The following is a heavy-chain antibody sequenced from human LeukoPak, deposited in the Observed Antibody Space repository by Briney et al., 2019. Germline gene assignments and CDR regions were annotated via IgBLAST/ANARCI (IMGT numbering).Heavy chain of an antibody. D-gene: IGHD5-18*01. J-gene: IGHJ4*02. V-gene: IGHV3-33*01. CDR1: GFTFSSYG. Sequence: AGGSLRLSCAASGFTFSSYGMHWVRQAPGKGLEWVAVIWHDGSNKYYADSVKGRFTISRDNSEDTLYLQMNSLRAEDTAVYYCARLDPLGLQIWAGGLDYWGQGTLVTVSS. CDR3: ARLDPLGLQIWAGGLDY. CDR2: IWHDGSNK.